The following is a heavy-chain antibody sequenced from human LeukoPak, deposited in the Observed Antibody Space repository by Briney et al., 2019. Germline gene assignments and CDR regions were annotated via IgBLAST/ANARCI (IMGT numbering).Heavy chain of an antibody. D-gene: IGHD6-19*01. V-gene: IGHV3-21*01. CDR1: GFTFSSYA. CDR2: ISSSSSYI. Sequence: GGSLRLSCAASGFTFSSYAMSWVRQAPGKGLEWVSAISSSSSYIYYADSVKGRFTISRDNAKNSLYLQMNSLRAEDTAVYYCARDGKYSSGWPGGYWGQGTLVTVSS. CDR3: ARDGKYSSGWPGGY. J-gene: IGHJ4*02.